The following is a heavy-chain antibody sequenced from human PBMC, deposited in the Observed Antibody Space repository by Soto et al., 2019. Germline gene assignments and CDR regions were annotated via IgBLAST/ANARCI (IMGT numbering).Heavy chain of an antibody. J-gene: IGHJ3*02. D-gene: IGHD2-21*01. CDR1: GFTFSKFA. V-gene: IGHV3-23*01. Sequence: SLKISCMASGFTFSKFAMNWVRQAPGQGLEWVASISENGGSRGGTYYADSVKGRFTISRDNSKNTLYLQLDSLTGADSAIYYCASAKAVVIAALGIWGQGTMVTVSS. CDR2: ISENGGSRGGT. CDR3: ASAKAVVIAALGI.